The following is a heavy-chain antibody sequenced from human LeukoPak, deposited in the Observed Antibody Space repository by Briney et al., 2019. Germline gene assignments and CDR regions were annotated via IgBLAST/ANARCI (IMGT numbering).Heavy chain of an antibody. V-gene: IGHV3-21*01. CDR2: ISSSSSHM. CDR3: ARDMVRGVITPFFFDY. Sequence: PGGSLRLSCAASGFIFSSYCMNWVRQAPGKGLEWVSSISSSSSHMYYADSVKGRFTISRDDAKNSLYLQINSLRAEDTAVYYCARDMVRGVITPFFFDYWGQGTQVTVSS. D-gene: IGHD3-10*01. J-gene: IGHJ4*02. CDR1: GFIFSSYC.